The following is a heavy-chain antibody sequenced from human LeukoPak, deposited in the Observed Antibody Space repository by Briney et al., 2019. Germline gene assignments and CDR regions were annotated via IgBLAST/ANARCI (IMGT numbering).Heavy chain of an antibody. CDR3: ARPYSSGFHYYYGMDV. V-gene: IGHV1-18*01. Sequence: ASVKVSCKASGYTFTSYGISRVRQAPGQGLEWMGWISAYNGNTNYAQKLQGRVTMTTDTSTSTAYMELSSLRSEDTAVYYCARPYSSGFHYYYGMDVWGQGTTVTVSS. D-gene: IGHD6-19*01. CDR2: ISAYNGNT. CDR1: GYTFTSYG. J-gene: IGHJ6*02.